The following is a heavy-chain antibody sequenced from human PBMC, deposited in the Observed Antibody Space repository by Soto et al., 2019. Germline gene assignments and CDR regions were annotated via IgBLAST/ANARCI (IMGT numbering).Heavy chain of an antibody. CDR2: IYPGDHET. D-gene: IGHD6-13*01. CDR3: ARSPRSSPYFDY. V-gene: IGHV5-51*01. CDR1: GYTFSNFW. J-gene: IGHJ4*02. Sequence: GESLKISCQCSGYTFSNFWIGWVGQLPGKGLEWMGIIYPGDHETRYSPSFHGKVTISADKSINTAYLRWNSLEASDTAFYFCARSPRSSPYFDYWGQGALVTVSS.